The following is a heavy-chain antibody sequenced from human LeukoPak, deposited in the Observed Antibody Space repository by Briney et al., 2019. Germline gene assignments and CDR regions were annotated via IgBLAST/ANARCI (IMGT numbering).Heavy chain of an antibody. CDR3: AKDKVPAAQPFDY. J-gene: IGHJ4*02. CDR1: GFTFSSYG. D-gene: IGHD2-2*01. CDR2: IRYDGSNK. V-gene: IGHV3-30*02. Sequence: GSLRLSCAASGFTFSSYGMHWVRQAPGKGLEWVAFIRYDGSNKYYADSVKGRFTISRDNSKNTLYLQMNSLRAEDTAVYYCAKDKVPAAQPFDYWGQGTLVTVSS.